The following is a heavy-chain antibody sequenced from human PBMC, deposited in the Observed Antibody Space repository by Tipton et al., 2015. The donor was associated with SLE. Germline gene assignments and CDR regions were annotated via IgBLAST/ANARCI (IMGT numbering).Heavy chain of an antibody. Sequence: QLVQSGAEVKKPGSSVKISCKASGGIFSSYAITWVRQAPGQGLEWMGGIIAIFSTTDYAQKFQGRVTINRDESTSTAYMQLSSLRSDDTGVYYGAVDPSGSGNYFDTWGQGTLLTVSS. D-gene: IGHD2-15*01. CDR3: AVDPSGSGNYFDT. CDR2: IIAIFSTT. V-gene: IGHV1-69*05. J-gene: IGHJ4*02. CDR1: GGIFSSYA.